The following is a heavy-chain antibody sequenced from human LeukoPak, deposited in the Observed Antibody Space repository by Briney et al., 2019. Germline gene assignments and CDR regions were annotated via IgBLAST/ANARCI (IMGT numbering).Heavy chain of an antibody. D-gene: IGHD3-3*01. CDR2: INLNSGGT. V-gene: IGHV1-2*02. CDR1: GYTFTGYY. Sequence: ASVKVSCKASGYTFTGYYMHWVRQAPGQGLEWMGWINLNSGGTNYAQKFQGRVTMTRDTSISTAYMELSRLRSDDTAVYYCARGHQLLEWLYYYYMDVWGKGTTVTVSS. J-gene: IGHJ6*03. CDR3: ARGHQLLEWLYYYYMDV.